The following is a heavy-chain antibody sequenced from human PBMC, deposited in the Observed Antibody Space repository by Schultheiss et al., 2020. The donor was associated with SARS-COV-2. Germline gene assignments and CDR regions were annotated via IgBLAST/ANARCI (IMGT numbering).Heavy chain of an antibody. Sequence: SCTASGFTFGDYAMSWFRQAPGKGLEWVGFIRSKAYGGTTEYAASVKGRFTISRDDSKSIAYLQMNSLKTEDTAVYYCARGYYSNSNFDYWGQGTLVTVSS. V-gene: IGHV3-49*03. CDR2: IRSKAYGGTT. CDR3: ARGYYSNSNFDY. CDR1: GFTFGDYA. J-gene: IGHJ4*02. D-gene: IGHD4-11*01.